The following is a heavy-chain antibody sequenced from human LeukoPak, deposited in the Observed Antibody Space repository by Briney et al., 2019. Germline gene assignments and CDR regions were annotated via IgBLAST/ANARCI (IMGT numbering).Heavy chain of an antibody. CDR2: IYYSGST. CDR3: ARHVRTYGDYEGSWFDP. D-gene: IGHD4-17*01. Sequence: KSSETLSLTCTVSGGSISSSSYYWGWIRQPPWKGLEWIGSIYYSGSTYYNPSLKSRVTISVDTSKNQFSLKLSSVTAADTAVYYCARHVRTYGDYEGSWFDPWGQGTLVTVSS. V-gene: IGHV4-39*01. J-gene: IGHJ5*02. CDR1: GGSISSSSYY.